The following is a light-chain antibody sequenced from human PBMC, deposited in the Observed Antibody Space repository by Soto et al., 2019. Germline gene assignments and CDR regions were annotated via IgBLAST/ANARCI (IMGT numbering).Light chain of an antibody. J-gene: IGKJ4*01. CDR1: QNLRSS. V-gene: IGKV3-20*01. CDR3: QQFSSYPLT. CDR2: DAS. Sequence: VMTHSPATLSVSPGERATLSCRASQNLRSSLAWYQQKPGQAPRLLIYDASSRATGIPDRFSGGGSGTDFTLTISRLEPEDFAVYYCQQFSSYPLTFGGGTKVDI.